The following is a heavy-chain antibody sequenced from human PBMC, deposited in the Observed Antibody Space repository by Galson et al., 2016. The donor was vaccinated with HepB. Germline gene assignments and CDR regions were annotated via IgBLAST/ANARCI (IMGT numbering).Heavy chain of an antibody. CDR3: ARGGYSYGY. CDR1: GYTFTSFG. V-gene: IGHV1-18*01. D-gene: IGHD5-18*01. CDR2: IRVYNGDT. Sequence: SCKASGYTFTSFGITWVRQAPGQGLEWMGWIRVYNGDTNYAQKFQGRVTMNTDTSTSTAYMELRSLTSDDTAVYYCARGGYSYGYWGQGTLVTVSS. J-gene: IGHJ4*02.